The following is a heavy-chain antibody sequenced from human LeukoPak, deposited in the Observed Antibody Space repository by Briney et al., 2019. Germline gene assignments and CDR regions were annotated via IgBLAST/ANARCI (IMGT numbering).Heavy chain of an antibody. D-gene: IGHD3-3*01. V-gene: IGHV3-11*01. CDR2: ISSSGSTI. J-gene: IGHJ6*02. CDR3: ARSYDFWSGYYHMDV. CDR1: GFTFSDYY. Sequence: PGGSLGLSCAASGFTFSDYYMSWIRQAPGKGLEWVSYISSSGSTIYYADSVKGRFTISRDNAKNSLYLQMNSLRAEDTAVYYCARSYDFWSGYYHMDVWGQGTTVTVSS.